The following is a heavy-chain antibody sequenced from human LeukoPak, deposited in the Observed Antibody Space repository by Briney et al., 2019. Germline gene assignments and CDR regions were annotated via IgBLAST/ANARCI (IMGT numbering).Heavy chain of an antibody. Sequence: GASVKVSCKASGGTFSSSAISWVRQAPGQGLEWMGGIIPIFGTANYAQKFQGRVTITADESTNTAYMELSSLRSEDTAVYYCATSGYGRVGFDYWGQGTLVTVSS. CDR3: ATSGYGRVGFDY. D-gene: IGHD4-17*01. J-gene: IGHJ4*02. CDR2: IIPIFGTA. V-gene: IGHV1-69*13. CDR1: GGTFSSSA.